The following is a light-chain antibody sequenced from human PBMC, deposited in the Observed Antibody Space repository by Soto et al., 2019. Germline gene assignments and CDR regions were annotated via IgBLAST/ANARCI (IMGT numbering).Light chain of an antibody. Sequence: DIQMTQSPSTLSASVGDRVTITCRASQSISSWSAWYQQKPGKAPKLRIYKASSLESGVPSRFSGSGSGTEFTLSISSLQPDDFATYYCQQYNSYPLTFGGGTKVEIK. J-gene: IGKJ4*01. CDR3: QQYNSYPLT. V-gene: IGKV1-5*03. CDR2: KAS. CDR1: QSISSW.